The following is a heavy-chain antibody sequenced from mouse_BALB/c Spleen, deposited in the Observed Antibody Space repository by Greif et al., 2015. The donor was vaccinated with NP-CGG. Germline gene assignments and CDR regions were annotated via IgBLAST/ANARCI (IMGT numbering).Heavy chain of an antibody. D-gene: IGHD2-13*01. CDR1: GYTFTSYV. CDR2: INPYNDGT. CDR3: ARSDWNYFDY. Sequence: VQLQQSGPELVKPGASVKMSCKASGYTFTSYVMHWVKQKPGQGLEWIGYINPYNDGTKYNEKCKGKATLTSDKSSSTAYMELSSLTSDDSAVYYCARSDWNYFDYWGQGTTLTVSS. J-gene: IGHJ2*01. V-gene: IGHV1-14*01.